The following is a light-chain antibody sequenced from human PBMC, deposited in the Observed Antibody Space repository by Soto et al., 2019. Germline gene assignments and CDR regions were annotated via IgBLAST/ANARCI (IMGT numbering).Light chain of an antibody. CDR1: SSDVGSYNY. CDR2: DVS. Sequence: QSALTQPASVSGSPGQSIAISCTGTSSDVGSYNYVSWYQHHPGKAPKVMIYDVSSRPSGVSNRFSGSKSGNTASLTISGLKHEDEADYYCISYTTISTYVFGTGTKVXVL. J-gene: IGLJ1*01. V-gene: IGLV2-14*03. CDR3: ISYTTISTYV.